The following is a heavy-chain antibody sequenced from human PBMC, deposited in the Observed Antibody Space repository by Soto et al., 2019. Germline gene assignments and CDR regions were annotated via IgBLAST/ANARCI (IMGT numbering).Heavy chain of an antibody. D-gene: IGHD3-22*01. V-gene: IGHV3-21*01. J-gene: IGHJ4*02. CDR2: ISSSSSYI. Sequence: GGSRRRSWAASGFTFSSYSMNWVRQAPGKGLEWVSSISSSSSYIYYADSVKGRFTISRDNAKNSLYLQMNSLRAEDTAVYYCAREDYYDSSGSRYWGQGTLVTVSS. CDR1: GFTFSSYS. CDR3: AREDYYDSSGSRY.